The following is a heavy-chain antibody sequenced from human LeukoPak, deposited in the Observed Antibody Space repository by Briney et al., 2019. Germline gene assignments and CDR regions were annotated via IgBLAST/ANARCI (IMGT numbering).Heavy chain of an antibody. D-gene: IGHD2-21*02. CDR3: ARGEVVTASPLDF. J-gene: IGHJ4*02. Sequence: PGRSLRLSCAASGFTFSGYGMHGVRLAPGVGLQWIAFISDDGSNKDYAVSVKGRFTITRDNSKNTLFLEMRSLRTEDTAVYYCARGEVVTASPLDFWGQGTLVTVSS. CDR2: ISDDGSNK. V-gene: IGHV3-30*04. CDR1: GFTFSGYG.